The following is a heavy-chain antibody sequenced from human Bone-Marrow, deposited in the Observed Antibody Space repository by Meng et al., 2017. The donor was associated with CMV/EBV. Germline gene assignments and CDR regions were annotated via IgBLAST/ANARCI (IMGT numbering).Heavy chain of an antibody. CDR1: GGAFRSYA. Sequence: CQASGGAFRSYALSWVRQAPGQGLEWMGGIIPIFGTANYAQKFQGRVTITTDESTSTAYMELSSLRSEDTAVYYCATMGATTNWFDPWGQGTLVTVSS. CDR2: IIPIFGTA. V-gene: IGHV1-69*05. CDR3: ATMGATTNWFDP. J-gene: IGHJ5*02. D-gene: IGHD1-26*01.